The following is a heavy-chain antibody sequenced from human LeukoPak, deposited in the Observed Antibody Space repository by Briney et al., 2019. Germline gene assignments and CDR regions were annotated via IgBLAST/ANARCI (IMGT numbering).Heavy chain of an antibody. CDR1: GFTFSSYA. D-gene: IGHD5-12*01. CDR3: AKGGVYSGYSNRRWNDAFDI. CDR2: ISGSGGST. J-gene: IGHJ3*02. V-gene: IGHV3-23*01. Sequence: SGGSLRLSCAASGFTFSSYAMSWVRQAPGKGLEWVSAISGSGGSTYYADSVKGRFTISRDNSKNTLYLQMNSLRAEDTAVYYCAKGGVYSGYSNRRWNDAFDIWGQGTMVTVSS.